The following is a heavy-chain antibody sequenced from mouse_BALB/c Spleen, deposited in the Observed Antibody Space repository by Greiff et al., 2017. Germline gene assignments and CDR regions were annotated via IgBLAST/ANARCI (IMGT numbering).Heavy chain of an antibody. CDR1: GYSFTGYF. D-gene: IGHD1-1*01. Sequence: VQLQQSGPELVKPGASVKISCKASGYSFTGYFMNWVMQSHGKSLEWIGRINPYNGDTFYTQKFKGKATLTVDKSSSTAHMELRSLASEDSAVYYCARSGSYGSDYAMDYWGQGTSVTVSS. J-gene: IGHJ4*01. CDR2: INPYNGDT. V-gene: IGHV1-20*02. CDR3: ARSGSYGSDYAMDY.